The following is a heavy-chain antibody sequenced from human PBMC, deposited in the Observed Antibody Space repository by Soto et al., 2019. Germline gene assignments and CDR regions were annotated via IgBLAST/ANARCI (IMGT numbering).Heavy chain of an antibody. CDR3: TTGVIRGTAYPGGFDM. Sequence: EVQLVESGGALVQPGGSLTLSCAASGFGFSSAWMNWVRQAPGKGLEWVGRIKRKTDGGTTDYAAPVTGRFTISRDDSENTLYLQMNSLKIEDTAVYYCTTGVIRGTAYPGGFDMWGEGTMVTVSS. CDR2: IKRKTDGGTT. CDR1: GFGFSSAW. J-gene: IGHJ3*02. V-gene: IGHV3-15*07. D-gene: IGHD2-15*01.